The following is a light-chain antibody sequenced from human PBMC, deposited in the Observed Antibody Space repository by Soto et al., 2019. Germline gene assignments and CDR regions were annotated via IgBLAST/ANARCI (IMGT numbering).Light chain of an antibody. CDR1: QSVASSH. Sequence: EIVLTQSPGTLSLSPGERATLSCRASQSVASSHLAWYRQKPGQTPRLLIYDASSRTTGIPDRISGSGSGTKFTLTIIRREPEDFAVYYCQQYGIAPFTFGPGTKVDIK. CDR3: QQYGIAPFT. J-gene: IGKJ3*01. CDR2: DAS. V-gene: IGKV3-20*01.